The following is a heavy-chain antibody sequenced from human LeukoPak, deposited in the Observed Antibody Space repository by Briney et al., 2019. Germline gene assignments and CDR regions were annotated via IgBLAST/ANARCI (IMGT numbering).Heavy chain of an antibody. V-gene: IGHV4-30-4*01. D-gene: IGHD2-2*02. Sequence: SETLSLTCTVSGGSISSGDYYWSWIRLPPGEGLEWIGYIYYSGSTSYNPSLKSRVTISVDTSKNQFSLKLSSVTAADTAVYYCARGPRRGIVPADVPYFDYGGQGTLVTISS. CDR2: IYYSGST. CDR1: GGSISSGDYY. CDR3: ARGPRRGIVPADVPYFDY. J-gene: IGHJ4*02.